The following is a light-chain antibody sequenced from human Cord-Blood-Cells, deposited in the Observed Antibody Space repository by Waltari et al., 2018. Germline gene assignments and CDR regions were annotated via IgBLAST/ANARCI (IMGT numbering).Light chain of an antibody. J-gene: IGLJ1*01. Sequence: RKRPLSVFDSPGKLVAISCAGTISDVGGYNDVSWYQQHPGKAPKLMIYDVSKRPSGVPDRFSGSKSGNTASLTISGLQAEDEADYYCCSYAGSYTYVFGTGTKVTVL. CDR2: DVS. CDR1: ISDVGGYND. CDR3: CSYAGSYTYV. V-gene: IGLV2-11*01.